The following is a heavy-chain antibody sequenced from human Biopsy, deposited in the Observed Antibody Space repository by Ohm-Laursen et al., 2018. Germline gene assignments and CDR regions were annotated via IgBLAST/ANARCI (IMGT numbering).Heavy chain of an antibody. J-gene: IGHJ6*02. CDR2: IYYSGST. Sequence: GTLSLTCTVSGGSISSDYWSWIRQTPGKRLEWIGYIYYSGSTNYNPSLKSRVTISVDTSKNQFSLRLNSVTAADTAVYYCARATNSTGWPYYYFYGMDVWGQGTTVTVSS. CDR1: GGSISSDY. D-gene: IGHD2/OR15-2a*01. CDR3: ARATNSTGWPYYYFYGMDV. V-gene: IGHV4-59*01.